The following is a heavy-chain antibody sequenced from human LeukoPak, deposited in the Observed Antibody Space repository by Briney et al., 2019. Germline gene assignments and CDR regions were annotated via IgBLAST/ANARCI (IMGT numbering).Heavy chain of an antibody. CDR2: ITPVLGTS. Sequence: ASVKVSCKASGGTFSSSTVSWVRLAPGQGLEWVGGITPVLGTSNYAQKFQGRVMISTDESTSTVYMELSSLGSEDTAVYYCAREGLVWELKHAFDIWGQGTMVSVSS. V-gene: IGHV1-69*16. CDR1: GGTFSSST. J-gene: IGHJ3*02. CDR3: AREGLVWELKHAFDI. D-gene: IGHD3-10*01.